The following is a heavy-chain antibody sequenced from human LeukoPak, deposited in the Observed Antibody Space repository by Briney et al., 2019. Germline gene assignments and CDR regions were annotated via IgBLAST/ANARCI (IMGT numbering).Heavy chain of an antibody. J-gene: IGHJ3*02. CDR1: GGSISSYY. CDR3: ARRANSGFDAFDI. CDR2: IYYSGST. Sequence: SETLSLTCTVSGGSISSYYWSWIRQPPGKGLEWIGYIYYSGSTNYNPSLKSRVTISVDTSKNQFSLKLSSVTAADTVVYYCARRANSGFDAFDIWGQGTMVTVSS. D-gene: IGHD3-22*01. V-gene: IGHV4-59*01.